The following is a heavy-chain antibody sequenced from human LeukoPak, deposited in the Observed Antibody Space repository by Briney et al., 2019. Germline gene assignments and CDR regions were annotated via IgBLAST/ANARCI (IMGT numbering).Heavy chain of an antibody. CDR3: ATDTPTSIAVAGSFDY. D-gene: IGHD6-19*01. V-gene: IGHV1-24*01. J-gene: IGHJ4*02. CDR2: FDPEDGET. CDR1: GYTLTELS. Sequence: ASVKVSCKVSGYTLTELSMHWVRQAPGKGLEWMGGFDPEDGETIYAQKFQGRVTMTEDTSTGTAYMELSSLRSEDTAVYYCATDTPTSIAVAGSFDYWGQGTLVTVSS.